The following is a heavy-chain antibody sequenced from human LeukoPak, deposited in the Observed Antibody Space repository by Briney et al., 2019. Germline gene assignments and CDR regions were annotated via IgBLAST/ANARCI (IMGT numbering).Heavy chain of an antibody. CDR3: AKVGVGYNWNY. Sequence: GGSLRLSCVASGFTFNDYYMTWIRQAPGKGLEWVSGISGSGGSTYHADSVKGRFTISRDNSKNTLYLQMNSLRAEDTAVYYCAKVGVGYNWNYWGQGTLVTVSS. CDR1: GFTFNDYY. V-gene: IGHV3-23*01. J-gene: IGHJ4*02. CDR2: ISGSGGST. D-gene: IGHD1-20*01.